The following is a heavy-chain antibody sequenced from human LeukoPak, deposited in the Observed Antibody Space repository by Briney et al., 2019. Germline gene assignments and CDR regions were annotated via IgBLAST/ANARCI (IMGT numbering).Heavy chain of an antibody. CDR2: ISSSGSTI. J-gene: IGHJ3*02. Sequence: GGSLRLSCAASGFTFSSYWMSWIRQAPGKGLEWVSYISSSGSTIYYADSVKGRFTISRDNAKNSLYLQMNSLRAEDTAVYYCARVKATTDHAFDIWGQGTMVTVSS. CDR1: GFTFSSYW. D-gene: IGHD4-11*01. CDR3: ARVKATTDHAFDI. V-gene: IGHV3-11*04.